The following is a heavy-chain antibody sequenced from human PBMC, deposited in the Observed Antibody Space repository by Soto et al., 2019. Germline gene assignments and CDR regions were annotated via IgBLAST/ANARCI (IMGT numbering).Heavy chain of an antibody. CDR3: AKSHNDRGTDFVIVVDY. V-gene: IGHV3-23*01. CDR1: GFTFSSYA. J-gene: IGHJ4*02. CDR2: IGGSGSST. D-gene: IGHD2-15*01. Sequence: GGSLRLSCAASGFTFSSYAMSWVRQAPGKGLEWVSGIGGSGSSTYYADSVKGRFTISRDNSKNTLYLQMNSLRAEDTAVYYCAKSHNDRGTDFVIVVDYWGQGTLVTVSS.